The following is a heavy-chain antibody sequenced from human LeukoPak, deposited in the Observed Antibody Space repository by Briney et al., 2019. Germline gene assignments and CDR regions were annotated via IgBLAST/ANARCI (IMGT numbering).Heavy chain of an antibody. J-gene: IGHJ4*02. D-gene: IGHD3-3*01. CDR3: AKDQEWLFPYYFDY. V-gene: IGHV3-74*01. CDR2: INTDGSSP. CDR1: GFTFSAYW. Sequence: GGSLRLSCAASGFTFSAYWMHWVRQAPGKGLVWVSRINTDGSSPTYAASVKGRFTISRDNSKNTLYLQMNSLRAEDTAVYYCAKDQEWLFPYYFDYWGQGTLVTVSS.